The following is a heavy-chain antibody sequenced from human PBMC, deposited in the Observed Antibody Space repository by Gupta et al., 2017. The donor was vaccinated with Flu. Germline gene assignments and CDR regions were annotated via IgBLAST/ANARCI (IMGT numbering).Heavy chain of an antibody. J-gene: IGHJ5*02. CDR2: IYYSGNT. Sequence: WSCIRPPQGKGLEWIGYIYYSGNTKYNPSLKNRVTISSDTSKNQVSLKLNSVTAADTAVYYCARVGVGFCSGNTCFNWFDPWGQGTLVTVSS. V-gene: IGHV4-59*01. D-gene: IGHD2-15*01. CDR3: ARVGVGFCSGNTCFNWFDP.